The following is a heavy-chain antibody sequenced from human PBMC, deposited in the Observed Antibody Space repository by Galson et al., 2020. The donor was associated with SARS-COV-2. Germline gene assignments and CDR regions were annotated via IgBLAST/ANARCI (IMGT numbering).Heavy chain of an antibody. V-gene: IGHV3-30*03. D-gene: IGHD2-2*01. J-gene: IGHJ3*01. CDR1: GFTFSDFG. CDR3: ARAGYSSTWTLGEAFDV. CDR2: ISTDGNNK. Sequence: GSLRLSCAASGFTFSDFGMHWVRQSPGKGLEWVAVISTDGNNKYDADSVKGRFTISRDNSKNTLYLQMNSLRPEDTAVYFCARAGYSSTWTLGEAFDVWGQGTLVTVSS.